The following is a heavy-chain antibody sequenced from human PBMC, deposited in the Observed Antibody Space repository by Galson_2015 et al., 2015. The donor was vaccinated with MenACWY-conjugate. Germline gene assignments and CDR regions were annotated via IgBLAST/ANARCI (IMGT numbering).Heavy chain of an antibody. Sequence: SMKVSCKASGGTFSTYGIVWVRQAPGQGLEWMGRIIPILDKTNYAQTFQDRVTITADKSTSTAYMELSSLRSEDTAVYYCASVVQLWYYFDYWGQGTLVTVSS. CDR2: IIPILDKT. J-gene: IGHJ4*02. CDR3: ASVVQLWYYFDY. CDR1: GGTFSTYG. V-gene: IGHV1-69*04. D-gene: IGHD5-18*01.